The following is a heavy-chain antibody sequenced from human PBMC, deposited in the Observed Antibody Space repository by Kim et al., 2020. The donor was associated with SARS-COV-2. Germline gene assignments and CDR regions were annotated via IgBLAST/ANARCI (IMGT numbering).Heavy chain of an antibody. Sequence: SETLSLTCTVSGGSISSYYWSWIRQPPGKGLEWIGYIYYSGSTNYNPSLKSRVTISVDTSKNQFSLKLSSVTAADTAVYYCARVDGRSGWYGGYYYYGMDVWGQGTTVTVSS. D-gene: IGHD6-19*01. CDR3: ARVDGRSGWYGGYYYYGMDV. CDR1: GGSISSYY. CDR2: IYYSGST. V-gene: IGHV4-59*13. J-gene: IGHJ6*02.